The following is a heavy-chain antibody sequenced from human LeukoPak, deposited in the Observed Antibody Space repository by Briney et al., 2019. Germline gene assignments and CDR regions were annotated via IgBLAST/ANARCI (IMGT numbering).Heavy chain of an antibody. J-gene: IGHJ4*02. CDR1: GYTFTTYG. CDR3: ARTQYQLPYDY. Sequence: ASVKVSCKASGYTFTTYGISWVRQAPGQGLEWMGWITTYNGNTNYAQKLQGRVTMTRDTSTSTAYLELRSLISDDTAVYYCARTQYQLPYDYWGQGTLVTVSS. D-gene: IGHD2-2*01. V-gene: IGHV1-18*01. CDR2: ITTYNGNT.